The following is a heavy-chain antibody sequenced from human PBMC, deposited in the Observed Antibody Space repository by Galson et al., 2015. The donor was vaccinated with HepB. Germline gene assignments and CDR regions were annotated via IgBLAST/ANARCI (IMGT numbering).Heavy chain of an antibody. CDR2: IYYSGST. CDR3: ARHGDNLGGFDP. V-gene: IGHV4-39*01. D-gene: IGHD1-1*01. CDR1: GGSISSSTYY. Sequence: TLSLTCTVSGGSISSSTYYWGWIRQPPGKGLECIGTIYYSGSTYYNPSLQSRVTISVDTSKNQFSLKLRSVTAADTAVYYCARHGDNLGGFDPWGQGTLVTVSS. J-gene: IGHJ5*02.